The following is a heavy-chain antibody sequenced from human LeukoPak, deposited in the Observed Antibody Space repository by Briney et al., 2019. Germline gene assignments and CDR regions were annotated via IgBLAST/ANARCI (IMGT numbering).Heavy chain of an antibody. CDR1: GGSFSGYY. D-gene: IGHD4-17*01. V-gene: IGHV4-34*01. CDR2: INHSGST. J-gene: IGHJ6*02. CDR3: AGGHGDYFPYYYYGMDV. Sequence: TSETLSLTCAVYGGSFSGYYWGWIRQPPGKGLEWIGEINHSGSTNYNPSLKSRVTISVDTSKNQFSLKLSSVTAADTAVYYCAGGHGDYFPYYYYGMDVWGQGTTVTVSS.